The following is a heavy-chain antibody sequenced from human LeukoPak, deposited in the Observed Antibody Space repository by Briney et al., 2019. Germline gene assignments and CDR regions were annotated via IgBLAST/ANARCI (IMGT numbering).Heavy chain of an antibody. Sequence: AASVKVSCKASGYTFTSYDINWVRQAPGQGLEWMGWINTNTGNPTYAQGFTGRFVFSLDTSVSTAYLQISSLKAEDTAVYYCAIGYSSGWYPFDYWGQGTLVTVSS. J-gene: IGHJ4*02. CDR1: GYTFTSYD. CDR2: INTNTGNP. V-gene: IGHV7-4-1*02. D-gene: IGHD6-19*01. CDR3: AIGYSSGWYPFDY.